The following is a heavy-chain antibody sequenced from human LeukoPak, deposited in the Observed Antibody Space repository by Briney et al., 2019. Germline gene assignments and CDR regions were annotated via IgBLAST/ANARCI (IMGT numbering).Heavy chain of an antibody. CDR2: ISGGGNSI. J-gene: IGHJ4*02. CDR3: AREVYCCADCPSPLDY. CDR1: GFTFTSES. V-gene: IGHV3-48*04. Sequence: GGSLRLSCAASGFTFTSESMNWVRQARGKGLEWVSYISGGGNSIYYADSVKGRFTISRDNAKNSLYLQMNSLRAEDTALYYCAREVYCCADCPSPLDYWGQGTLVTVSS. D-gene: IGHD2-21*02.